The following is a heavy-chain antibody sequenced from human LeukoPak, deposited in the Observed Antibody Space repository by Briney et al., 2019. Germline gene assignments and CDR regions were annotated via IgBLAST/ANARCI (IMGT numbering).Heavy chain of an antibody. Sequence: PGGSLRLSCAASGFAFDDYAMHWVRQAPGKGLEWVSGISWNSGSIGYADSVKGRFTISRDNAKNSLYLQMNSLRAEDTALYYCARVKGSGYRNSIDYWGQGTLVTVSS. J-gene: IGHJ4*02. D-gene: IGHD3-3*01. CDR2: ISWNSGSI. CDR1: GFAFDDYA. V-gene: IGHV3-9*01. CDR3: ARVKGSGYRNSIDY.